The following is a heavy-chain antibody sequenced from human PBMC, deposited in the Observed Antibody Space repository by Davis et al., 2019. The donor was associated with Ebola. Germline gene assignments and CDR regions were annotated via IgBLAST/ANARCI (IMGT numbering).Heavy chain of an antibody. D-gene: IGHD3-22*01. Sequence: SETLSLTCTVPGGSISSSSYYWGWIRQPPGKGLEWIGSIYYSGSTYYNPSLKSRVTISVDTSKNQFSLKLSSVTAADTAVYYCGGGYSYDAFDIWGQGTMVTVSS. CDR3: GGGYSYDAFDI. CDR2: IYYSGST. J-gene: IGHJ3*02. V-gene: IGHV4-39*01. CDR1: GGSISSSSYY.